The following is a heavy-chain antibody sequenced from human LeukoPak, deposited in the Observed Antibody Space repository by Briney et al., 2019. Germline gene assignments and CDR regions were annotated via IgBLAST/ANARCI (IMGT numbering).Heavy chain of an antibody. D-gene: IGHD2-2*02. J-gene: IGHJ5*02. CDR2: ISAYNGNT. CDR3: ARYYCSSTSCYIGNWFDP. CDR1: GYTFTSYG. Sequence: ASVKVSCKASGYTFTSYGISWVRQAPGQGLDWMGWISAYNGNTNYAQKLQGRVTMTTDTSTSTAYMELRSLRSDDTAVYYCARYYCSSTSCYIGNWFDPWGQGTLVTVSS. V-gene: IGHV1-18*01.